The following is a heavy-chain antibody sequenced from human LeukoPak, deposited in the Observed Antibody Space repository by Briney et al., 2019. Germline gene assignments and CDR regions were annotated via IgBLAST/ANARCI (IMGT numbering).Heavy chain of an antibody. CDR3: AILGGGSCYSCIFDY. CDR1: GGTFSSYA. CDR2: IIPIFGTA. J-gene: IGHJ4*02. D-gene: IGHD2-15*01. Sequence: SAKVSCKASGGTFSSYAISWVRQAPGQGLEWMGGIIPIFGTANYAQKFQGRVTITADKSTSTAYMELSSLRSEDTAVYYCAILGGGSCYSCIFDYWGQGTLVTVSS. V-gene: IGHV1-69*06.